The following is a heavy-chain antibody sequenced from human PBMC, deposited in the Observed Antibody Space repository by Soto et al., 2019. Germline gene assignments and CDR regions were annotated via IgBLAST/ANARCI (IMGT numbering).Heavy chain of an antibody. CDR1: GGTFSSYT. CDR3: ARSCSSTSCLNNPRRYNWFDP. V-gene: IGHV1-69*02. D-gene: IGHD2-2*01. CDR2: IIPILGIA. J-gene: IGHJ5*02. Sequence: QVQLVQSGAEVKKPGSSVKVSCKASGGTFSSYTISWVRQAPGQGLEWMGRIIPILGIANYAQKFQGRVTIPADKSTSTAHMELSGLRSEDTAVYYCARSCSSTSCLNNPRRYNWFDPWGQGTLVTVSS.